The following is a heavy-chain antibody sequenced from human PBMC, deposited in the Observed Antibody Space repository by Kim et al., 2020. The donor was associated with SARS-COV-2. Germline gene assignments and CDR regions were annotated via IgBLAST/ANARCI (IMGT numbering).Heavy chain of an antibody. D-gene: IGHD3-10*01. Sequence: GGSLRLSCAASGFSFGDYSISWIRQAPGKGLEWLSFIEPSSGFTTYADSVKGRFTISRDNTKKSQFLQMNSLRVEDTAMYYCARARHHYDSASYSF. CDR3: ARARHHYDSASYSF. CDR1: GFSFGDYS. V-gene: IGHV3-11*05. J-gene: IGHJ3*01. CDR2: IEPSSGFT.